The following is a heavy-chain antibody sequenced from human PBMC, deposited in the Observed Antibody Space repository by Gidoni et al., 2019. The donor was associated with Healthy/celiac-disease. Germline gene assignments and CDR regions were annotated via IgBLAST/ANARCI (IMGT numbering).Heavy chain of an antibody. Sequence: QVQLVQSGAEVKKPGSSVKVSCKASGGTFSSYASSWVRQAPGQGLEWMGGIIPIFGTANYAQKFQGRVTITADESTSTAYMELSSLRSEDTAVYYCALDFWSGYYSYYYYGMDVWGQGTTVTVSS. J-gene: IGHJ6*02. V-gene: IGHV1-69*01. CDR3: ALDFWSGYYSYYYYGMDV. D-gene: IGHD3-3*01. CDR2: IIPIFGTA. CDR1: GGTFSSYA.